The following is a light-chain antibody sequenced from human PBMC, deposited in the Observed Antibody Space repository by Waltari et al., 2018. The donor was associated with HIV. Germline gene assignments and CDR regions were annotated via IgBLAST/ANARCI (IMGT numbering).Light chain of an antibody. V-gene: IGLV1-44*01. J-gene: IGLJ3*02. CDR1: SSNIGSNT. CDR2: SKD. CDR3: ATWDDSLNGWV. Sequence: QSVLTQPPSASGTPGQRVTISCSGSSSNIGSNTVSWYHQVPGTAPKVLIYSKDDRPSGVPDRFSGSKSGTSASLAISGLQSEDEADYYCATWDDSLNGWVFGGGTKVTVL.